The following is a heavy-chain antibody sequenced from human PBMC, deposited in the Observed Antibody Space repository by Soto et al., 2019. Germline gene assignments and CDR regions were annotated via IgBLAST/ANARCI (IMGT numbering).Heavy chain of an antibody. Sequence: QPGGSLRLSCAASGFTFSSYGMHWVRQAPGKGLEWVAVIWYDGSNKYYADSVKGRFTISRDNSKNTLYLQMNSLRAEDTAVYYCARDSNSYYYDSSGYYFDYWGQGTLVTVSS. J-gene: IGHJ4*02. D-gene: IGHD3-22*01. V-gene: IGHV3-33*01. CDR2: IWYDGSNK. CDR1: GFTFSSYG. CDR3: ARDSNSYYYDSSGYYFDY.